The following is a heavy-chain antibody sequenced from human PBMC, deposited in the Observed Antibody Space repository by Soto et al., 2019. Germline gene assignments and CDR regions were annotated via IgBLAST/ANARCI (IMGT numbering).Heavy chain of an antibody. CDR1: GGSFSGYY. D-gene: IGHD3-3*01. CDR2: INHSGST. V-gene: IGHV4-34*01. J-gene: IGHJ3*02. Sequence: SETLSLTCAVYGGSFSGYYWSWIRQPPGKGLEWIGEINHSGSTNYNPSLKSRVTISVDTSKNQFSLKLSSVTAADTAVYYCARVPRITIFGVVIIEVGDDAFDIWGQGTMVTVSS. CDR3: ARVPRITIFGVVIIEVGDDAFDI.